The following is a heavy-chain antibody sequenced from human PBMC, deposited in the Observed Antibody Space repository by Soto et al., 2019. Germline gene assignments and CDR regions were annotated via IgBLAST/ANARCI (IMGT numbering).Heavy chain of an antibody. V-gene: IGHV3-7*01. J-gene: IGHJ4*02. Sequence: EVQLVESGGGLVQTGGSLRLSCAASGFTFSANWMSWVRQDPGKGLEWVANIKQAGSEKYYLDSVNGRVIISRDDAKNSLFLQVNSLRVEDTAVYYCAREKRANGYFEYWGQGTLVTVSS. CDR3: AREKRANGYFEY. CDR2: IKQAGSEK. CDR1: GFTFSANW. D-gene: IGHD6-25*01.